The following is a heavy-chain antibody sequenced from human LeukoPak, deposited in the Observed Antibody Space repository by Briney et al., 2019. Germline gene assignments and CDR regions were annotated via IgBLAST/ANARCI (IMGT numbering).Heavy chain of an antibody. D-gene: IGHD3-10*01. Sequence: PGRSLRLSCAASGFTLRDHYMSWIRQAPGKGLEWVSCISSSGSTKYYADSVKGRFTISRDKAKNSLYLQMNSLRAEDTAVYYCARDLDYYGSGEYFDYWGQGTLVTVSS. J-gene: IGHJ4*02. V-gene: IGHV3-11*04. CDR2: ISSSGSTK. CDR1: GFTLRDHY. CDR3: ARDLDYYGSGEYFDY.